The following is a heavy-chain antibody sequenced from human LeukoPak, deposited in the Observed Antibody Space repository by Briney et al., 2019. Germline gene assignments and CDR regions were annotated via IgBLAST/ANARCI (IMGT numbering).Heavy chain of an antibody. CDR1: SASISSYS. V-gene: IGHV4-4*07. CDR3: ARDLVTVTKGFDI. D-gene: IGHD4-17*01. CDR2: IYSSGRT. Sequence: PSETLSLTCSVSSASISSYSWSWIRLPAGKGLEWIGHIYSSGRTHYSPSLMSRVTISIDTSKNQFSLKLRSVTAADTAVYYCARDLVTVTKGFDIWGQGTMVSVSS. J-gene: IGHJ3*02.